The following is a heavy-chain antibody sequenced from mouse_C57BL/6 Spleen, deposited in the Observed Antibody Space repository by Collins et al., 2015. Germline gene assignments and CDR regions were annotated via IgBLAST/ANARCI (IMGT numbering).Heavy chain of an antibody. D-gene: IGHD2-3*01. CDR3: ARRGYYYWYFDV. CDR2: INPSTGGT. V-gene: IGHV1-42*01. Sequence: EVQLQQSGPELVKPGASVKISCKASGYSFTGYYMNWVKQSPEKSLEWIGEINPSTGGTTYNQKFKAKATLTVDKSSSTAYMQLKSLTSEDSAVYYCARRGYYYWYFDVWGTGTTVTVSS. CDR1: GYSFTGYY. J-gene: IGHJ1*03.